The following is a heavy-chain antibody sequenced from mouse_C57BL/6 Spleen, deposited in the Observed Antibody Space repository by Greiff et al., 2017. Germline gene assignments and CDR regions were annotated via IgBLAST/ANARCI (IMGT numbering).Heavy chain of an antibody. CDR3: ARGPTVVARGFAY. V-gene: IGHV1-80*01. Sequence: QVQLKQSGAELVKPGASVKISCKASGYAFSSYWMNWVKQRPGKGLEWIGQIYPGDGDTNYNGKFKGKATLTADKSSSTAYMQLSSLTSEDSAVYFCARGPTVVARGFAYWGQGTLVTVSA. J-gene: IGHJ3*01. D-gene: IGHD1-1*01. CDR2: IYPGDGDT. CDR1: GYAFSSYW.